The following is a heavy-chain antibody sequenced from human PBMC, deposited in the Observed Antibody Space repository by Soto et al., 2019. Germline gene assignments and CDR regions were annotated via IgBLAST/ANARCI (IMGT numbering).Heavy chain of an antibody. CDR3: ATGGSGSGYYYYYGMDV. J-gene: IGHJ6*02. CDR1: GFTFSSYG. CDR2: IWYDGSNK. Sequence: QVQLVESGGGVVQPGRSLRLSCAASGFTFSSYGMHWVRQAPGKGLGWVAVIWYDGSNKYYADSVKGRFTISRDNSKNTLYLQMNSLRAEDTAVYYCATGGSGSGYYYYYGMDVWGQGTTVTVSS. V-gene: IGHV3-33*01. D-gene: IGHD3-10*01.